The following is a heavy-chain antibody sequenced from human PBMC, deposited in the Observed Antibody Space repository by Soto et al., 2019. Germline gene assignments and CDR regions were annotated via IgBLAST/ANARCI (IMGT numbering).Heavy chain of an antibody. CDR1: GGTFSSYA. Sequence: SVKVSCKASGGTFSSYAISWVRQAPGQGLEWMGGIIPIFGTANYAQKFQGRVTITADESTSTAYMELSSLRSEDTAVYYCARDLYYYYSSGYYPATIDYYYYGMDVWGQGTTVTVSS. V-gene: IGHV1-69*13. CDR3: ARDLYYYYSSGYYPATIDYYYYGMDV. D-gene: IGHD3-22*01. J-gene: IGHJ6*02. CDR2: IIPIFGTA.